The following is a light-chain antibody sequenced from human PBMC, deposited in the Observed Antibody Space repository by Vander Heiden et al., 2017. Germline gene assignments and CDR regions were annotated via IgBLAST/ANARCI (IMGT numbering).Light chain of an antibody. CDR1: QDIRSA. J-gene: IGKJ1*01. Sequence: AIQMTQSPSSLSASVGDKVTITCRASQDIRSALGWYQQKPGKAPNLLIFLASDLHSGVPSRFSGSGSGTDFTLTINSLQPEDFATYYCLQDYSYPWTFGQGTKVEV. V-gene: IGKV1-6*01. CDR3: LQDYSYPWT. CDR2: LAS.